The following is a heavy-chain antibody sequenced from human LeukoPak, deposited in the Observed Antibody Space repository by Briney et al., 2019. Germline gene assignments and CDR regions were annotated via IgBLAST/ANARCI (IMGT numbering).Heavy chain of an antibody. CDR3: ARDPGSGWLFDY. V-gene: IGHV4-59*01. D-gene: IGHD6-19*01. CDR1: GGSINSYY. Sequence: SETLSLTCTVSGGSINSYYWSWIRQPPGKGLEWIGYIYYSGSTNYNPSLKSRVTISVDTSKNQFSLRLSSVTAADTAVYYCARDPGSGWLFDYWGQGNLVTVSS. CDR2: IYYSGST. J-gene: IGHJ4*02.